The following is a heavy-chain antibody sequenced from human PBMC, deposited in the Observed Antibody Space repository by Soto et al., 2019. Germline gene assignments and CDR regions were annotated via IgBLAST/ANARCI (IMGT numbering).Heavy chain of an antibody. J-gene: IGHJ4*02. CDR3: ARDQTDSGGYSDS. CDR2: IWNDGSNE. D-gene: IGHD3-22*01. Sequence: PGGSLRPSCEASGFTFSDYGITWVRQAPGKGLEWVAIIWNDGSNEYYADSVKGRFTISRDNSKNTVYLQVSNLRAEDTAVYFCARDQTDSGGYSDSWGQGTLVTVSS. V-gene: IGHV3-33*01. CDR1: GFTFSDYG.